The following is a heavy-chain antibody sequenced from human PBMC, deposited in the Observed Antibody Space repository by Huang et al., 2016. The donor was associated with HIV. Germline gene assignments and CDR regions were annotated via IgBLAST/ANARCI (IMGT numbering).Heavy chain of an antibody. CDR1: GASISSYD. D-gene: IGHD6-19*01. CDR3: ARDLGTYSSGWYFFDS. V-gene: IGHV4-4*07. Sequence: QVQLQESGPGLVRPSETLSLTCTVSGASISSYDWSWLRQPAGKGLEWIGRIYTSGSTNYNSSLKSRVTRSLDTSKNQFSLRLTSVTAADTAVYYCARDLGTYSSGWYFFDSWGQGTLVTVSS. J-gene: IGHJ4*02. CDR2: IYTSGST.